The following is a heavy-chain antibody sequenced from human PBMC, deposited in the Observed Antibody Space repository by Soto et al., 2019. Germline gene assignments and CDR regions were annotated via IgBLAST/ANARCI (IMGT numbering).Heavy chain of an antibody. CDR2: ISSSSSYI. D-gene: IGHD3-22*01. CDR1: GFTFSSYS. CDR3: VRKVVYYDSSGYYYDPVKDYYYYGMDV. Sequence: EVQLVESGGGLVKPGGSLRLSCAASGFTFSSYSMNWVRQAPGKGLEWVSSISSSSSYIYYADSVKGRFTISRDNAKNSLYLQMNSLRAEDMAVYYCVRKVVYYDSSGYYYDPVKDYYYYGMDVWGQGTTVTVSS. V-gene: IGHV3-21*01. J-gene: IGHJ6*02.